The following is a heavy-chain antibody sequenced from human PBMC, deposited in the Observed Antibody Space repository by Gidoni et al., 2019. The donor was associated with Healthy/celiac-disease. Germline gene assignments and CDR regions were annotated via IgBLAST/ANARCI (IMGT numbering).Heavy chain of an antibody. CDR3: AAEGDYGDLPDY. D-gene: IGHD4-17*01. CDR2: IVVGSGNT. V-gene: IGHV1-58*01. J-gene: IGHJ4*02. Sequence: QMQLVQSGPEVKKPGTSVKVSCKASGFTFTSSAVQWVRQARGQRLEWIGWIVVGSGNTNYAQKFQERVTITRDVSTSTAYMELSSLRSEDTAVYYCAAEGDYGDLPDYWGQGTLVTVSS. CDR1: GFTFTSSA.